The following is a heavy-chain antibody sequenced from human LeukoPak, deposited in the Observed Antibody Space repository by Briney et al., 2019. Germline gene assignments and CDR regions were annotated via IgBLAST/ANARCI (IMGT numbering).Heavy chain of an antibody. Sequence: SSETLSLTCIVSGGSISSSNYYWGWIRRPPGKGLEWIGSIYYSGSTYYNPSLKSRVTVSVDTSKNQCSLKLSSMTASDTAVYYCVRGSTLRHYQYWGQGTLVTVSS. CDR3: VRGSTLRHYQY. D-gene: IGHD4-17*01. CDR1: GGSISSSNYY. J-gene: IGHJ4*02. V-gene: IGHV4-39*01. CDR2: IYYSGST.